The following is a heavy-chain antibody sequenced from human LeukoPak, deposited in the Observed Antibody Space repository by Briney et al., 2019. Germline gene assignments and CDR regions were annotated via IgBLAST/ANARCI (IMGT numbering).Heavy chain of an antibody. Sequence: GASVKVSCKASGGTFSSYAISWVRQAPGQGLEWMGRIIPILGIANYAQKFQGRVTITADKSTSTAYMELSSLRSEDTAVYYCARSGVTTYWYFDLWGRGTLVTVSS. CDR3: ARSGVTTYWYFDL. CDR2: IIPILGIA. V-gene: IGHV1-69*04. J-gene: IGHJ2*01. CDR1: GGTFSSYA. D-gene: IGHD3-10*01.